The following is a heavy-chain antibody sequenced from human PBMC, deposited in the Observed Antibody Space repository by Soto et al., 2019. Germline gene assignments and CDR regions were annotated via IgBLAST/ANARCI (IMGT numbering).Heavy chain of an antibody. Sequence: EVQLVESGGGLIQPGGSLRLSCAASGFTVSSNYMSWVRQAPGKGLEWVSVIYSGGSTYYADSVNGRFTISRDNSKNTLYLQMNSLRAEDTAVYYCARAGDYDFWSDPYGMDVWGQGTTVTVSS. D-gene: IGHD3-3*01. V-gene: IGHV3-53*01. CDR3: ARAGDYDFWSDPYGMDV. CDR1: GFTVSSNY. J-gene: IGHJ6*02. CDR2: IYSGGST.